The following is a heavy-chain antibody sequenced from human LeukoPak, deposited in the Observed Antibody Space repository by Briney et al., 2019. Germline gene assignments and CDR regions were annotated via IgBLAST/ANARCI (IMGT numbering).Heavy chain of an antibody. Sequence: SETLSLTCSLYGGSFSGFYSSCIPDPPGKGLECIVEINHSGSTNYNPSHKSRVTISVDTSKNQFSLKLSSVTAADTAVYYCARGYHYDSSTVGRYWFDPWGQGTLVTVSS. CDR1: GGSFSGFY. J-gene: IGHJ5*02. D-gene: IGHD3-22*01. CDR3: ARGYHYDSSTVGRYWFDP. V-gene: IGHV4-34*01. CDR2: INHSGST.